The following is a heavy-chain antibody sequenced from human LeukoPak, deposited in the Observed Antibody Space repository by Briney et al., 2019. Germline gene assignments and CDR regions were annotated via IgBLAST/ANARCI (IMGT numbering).Heavy chain of an antibody. D-gene: IGHD2-15*01. CDR3: ARGSRGYFNPAHWFDP. Sequence: PSETLSLTCAVYGGSFSGYYWSWIRQPPGKGLEWIGEINHSGSTNYNPSLKSRVTISVDTSKNQFSLKLSSVTAADTAVYYCARGSRGYFNPAHWFDPWGQGTLVTVSS. V-gene: IGHV4-34*01. CDR2: INHSGST. J-gene: IGHJ5*02. CDR1: GGSFSGYY.